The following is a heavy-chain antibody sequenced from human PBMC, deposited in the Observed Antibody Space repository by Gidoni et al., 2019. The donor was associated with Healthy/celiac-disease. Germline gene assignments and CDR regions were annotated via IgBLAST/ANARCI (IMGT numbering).Heavy chain of an antibody. CDR1: GFPFRSYS. J-gene: IGHJ4*02. CDR2: ISSSSSTI. Sequence: EVQLVESGGGLVQPGGSLRLSCAASGFPFRSYSMNWVRQAPGKGLEWVSYISSSSSTIYYADSVKGRFTISRDNAKNSLYLQMNSLRAEDTAVYYCARDHLVRYFDYDSSGPGYFDYWGQGTLVTVSS. V-gene: IGHV3-48*01. CDR3: ARDHLVRYFDYDSSGPGYFDY. D-gene: IGHD3-22*01.